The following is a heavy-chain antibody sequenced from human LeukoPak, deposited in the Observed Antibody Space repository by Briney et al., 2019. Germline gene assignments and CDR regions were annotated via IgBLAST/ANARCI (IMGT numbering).Heavy chain of an antibody. V-gene: IGHV4-4*07. J-gene: IGHJ4*02. CDR3: ARDAAAGTSIDYLDY. CDR1: GGSTSSYY. CDR2: IDTSGRT. D-gene: IGHD6-13*01. Sequence: SETLSLTCTVSGGSTSSYYWSWIRQPAGKGLEWIGRIDTSGRTNYNPALKSRVTMSVDTSKNQLSLKLSSVTAADTAVYYCARDAAAGTSIDYLDYWGQGTLVTVSS.